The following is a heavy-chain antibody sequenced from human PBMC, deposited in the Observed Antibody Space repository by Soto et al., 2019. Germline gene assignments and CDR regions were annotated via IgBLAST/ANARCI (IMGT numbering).Heavy chain of an antibody. V-gene: IGHV3-49*03. CDR3: TRAPPIVGAYFDY. CDR2: IRSKAYGGTT. D-gene: IGHD1-26*01. CDR1: GFTFGDYA. J-gene: IGHJ4*02. Sequence: GGSLRLSCTASGFTFGDYAMSWFRQAPGKGLEWVGFIRSKAYGGTTEYAASVKGRFTISRDDSKSIAYLQMNSLKTEDTAVYYCTRAPPIVGAYFDYWGQGTLVTVSS.